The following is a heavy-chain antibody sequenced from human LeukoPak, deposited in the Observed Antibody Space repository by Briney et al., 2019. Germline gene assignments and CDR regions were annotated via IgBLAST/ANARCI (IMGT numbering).Heavy chain of an antibody. J-gene: IGHJ6*02. CDR3: ARGVFYGSGNYYSYYYYGMDV. CDR1: GGTFSSYA. Sequence: SVKVSCKASGGTFSSYAINWVRQAPGQGLEWMGGIIPIFGTANYAQKFQGRVTITADESTSTAYMELSSLRSEDTAVYYCARGVFYGSGNYYSYYYYGMDVWGQGTTVTVSS. D-gene: IGHD3-10*01. V-gene: IGHV1-69*13. CDR2: IIPIFGTA.